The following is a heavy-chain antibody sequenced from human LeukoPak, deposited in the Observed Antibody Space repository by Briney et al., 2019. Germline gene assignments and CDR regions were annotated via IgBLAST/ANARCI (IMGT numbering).Heavy chain of an antibody. CDR2: ISSSSSYI. J-gene: IGHJ5*02. D-gene: IGHD4-23*01. Sequence: PGGSLRLSCVASGFTFSSYSMNWVRQAPGKGLEWVSSISSSSSYIYYADSVKGRFTISRDNAKNSLYLQMNSLRAEDTAVYYCATSPVVTAGPWGQGTLVTVSS. V-gene: IGHV3-21*01. CDR1: GFTFSSYS. CDR3: ATSPVVTAGP.